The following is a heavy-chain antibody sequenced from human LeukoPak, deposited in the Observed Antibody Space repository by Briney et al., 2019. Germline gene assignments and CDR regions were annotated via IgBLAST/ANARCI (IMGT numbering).Heavy chain of an antibody. CDR3: AREWFGVYNWFDP. D-gene: IGHD3-10*01. V-gene: IGHV4-59*11. Sequence: SETLSLTCTVSGGSISGHYWSWIRQPPGKGLESIGYIYSSGSTNYNPSLKSRVTMSVDTSKNQFSLKLSSVTAADTAVYYCAREWFGVYNWFDPWGQGTLVTVSS. CDR1: GGSISGHY. CDR2: IYSSGST. J-gene: IGHJ5*02.